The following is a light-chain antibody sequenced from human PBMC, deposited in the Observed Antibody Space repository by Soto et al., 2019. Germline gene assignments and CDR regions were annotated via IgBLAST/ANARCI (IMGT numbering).Light chain of an antibody. CDR3: QQTASTPYT. Sequence: DTQMTQSPSSLSESVGDRVTITCRASQSINTYLNWYQQKPGEAPNLLIYAASSLQSGVPPRFSGSGSETHFTLTINSLQPEDFATYYCQQTASTPYTFGQGT. CDR1: QSINTY. J-gene: IGKJ2*01. V-gene: IGKV1-39*01. CDR2: AAS.